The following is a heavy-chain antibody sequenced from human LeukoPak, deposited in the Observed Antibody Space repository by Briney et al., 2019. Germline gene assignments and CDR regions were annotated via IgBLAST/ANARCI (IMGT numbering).Heavy chain of an antibody. V-gene: IGHV1-18*01. CDR3: AREVGAFYAFDI. D-gene: IGHD1-26*01. CDR1: GYTFTSYG. CDR2: ISAYNGNT. J-gene: IGHJ3*02. Sequence: ASVKVSCKASGYTFTSYGISWVRQAPGQGLEWMGWISAYNGNTNYAQKLQGRVTMTTDTSTSTAYVELRSLRSDDTAVYYCAREVGAFYAFDIWGQGTMVTVSS.